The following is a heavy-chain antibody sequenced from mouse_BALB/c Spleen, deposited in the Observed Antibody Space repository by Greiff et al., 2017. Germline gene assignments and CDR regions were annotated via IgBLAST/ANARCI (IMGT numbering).Heavy chain of an antibody. CDR3: ARDLRGDY. CDR1: GYSITSGYY. CDR2: ISYDGSN. J-gene: IGHJ4*01. V-gene: IGHV3-6*02. Sequence: EVKVEESGPGLVKPSQSLSLTCSVTGYSITSGYYWNWIRQFPGNKLEWMGYISYDGSNNYNPSLKNRISITRDTSKNQFFLKLNSVTTEDTATYYCARDLRGDYWGQGTSVTVSS.